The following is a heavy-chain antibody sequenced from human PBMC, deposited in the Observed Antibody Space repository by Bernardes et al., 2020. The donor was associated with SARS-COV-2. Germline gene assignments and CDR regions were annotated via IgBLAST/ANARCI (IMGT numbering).Heavy chain of an antibody. D-gene: IGHD2-15*01. CDR2: IRGSGDST. CDR1: GFTFSSYA. V-gene: IGHV3-23*01. J-gene: IGHJ4*02. Sequence: GSLRLSCAASGFTFSSYAMSWVRQAPGKGLEWVSAIRGSGDSTYYADSVKGRFTISRDISKNTLYLQMNSLRAEDTALYYCAKDKGGGSTEPSDYWGQGTLVTVSS. CDR3: AKDKGGGSTEPSDY.